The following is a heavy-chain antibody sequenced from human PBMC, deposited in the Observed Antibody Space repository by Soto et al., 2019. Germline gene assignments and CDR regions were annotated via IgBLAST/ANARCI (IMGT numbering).Heavy chain of an antibody. D-gene: IGHD1-26*01. Sequence: SETLSLTCTVSGGSIIDYYWSWIRQPPGKGLEWIGYIYYSGTTDYSPSLKSRVTISVDTSKNQFSLKLSSVTAADSAIYYCARQSGGYYYYGMEVWGQGTTVTVSS. CDR2: IYYSGTT. V-gene: IGHV4-59*08. J-gene: IGHJ6*02. CDR1: GGSIIDYY. CDR3: ARQSGGYYYYGMEV.